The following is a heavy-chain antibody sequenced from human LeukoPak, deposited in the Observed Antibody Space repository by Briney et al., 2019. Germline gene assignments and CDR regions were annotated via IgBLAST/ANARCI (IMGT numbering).Heavy chain of an antibody. Sequence: SENLSLTCAVYGGSFSDYYWSWIRQPPGKGLEWIGEVNHSGSTKYNPSLKSRVTISAEASKNQFSLKLISVTAADTAVYYCASNRPTLRVNDYWGQGALVTVSS. J-gene: IGHJ4*02. V-gene: IGHV4-34*01. D-gene: IGHD5/OR15-5a*01. CDR3: ASNRPTLRVNDY. CDR2: VNHSGST. CDR1: GGSFSDYY.